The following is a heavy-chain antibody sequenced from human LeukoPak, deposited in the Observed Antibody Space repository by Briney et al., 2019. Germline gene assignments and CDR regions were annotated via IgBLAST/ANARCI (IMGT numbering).Heavy chain of an antibody. CDR3: ANVPPGIAVAGTEIGY. CDR2: ISFSSTHI. V-gene: IGHV3-21*06. CDR1: GFTFSSYG. J-gene: IGHJ4*02. Sequence: GGSLRLSCAASGFTFSSYGMSWVRQAPGKGLEWVSSISFSSTHIYYADSIQGRFTISRDNAENSLYLQMNSLRAEDTAVYYCANVPPGIAVAGTEIGYWGQGTLVTVSS. D-gene: IGHD6-19*01.